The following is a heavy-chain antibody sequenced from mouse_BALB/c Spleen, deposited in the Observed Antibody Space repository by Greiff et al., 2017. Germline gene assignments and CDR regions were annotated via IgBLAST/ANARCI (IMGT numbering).Heavy chain of an antibody. J-gene: IGHJ1*01. CDR2: IYPGDGDT. V-gene: IGHV1-80*01. Sequence: VQRVESGAELVRPGSSVKISCKASGYAFSSYWMNWVKQRPGQGLEWIGQIYPGDGDTNYNGKFKGKATLTADKSSSTAYMQLSSLTSEDSAVYFCARGGKGYFDVWGAGTTVTVSS. CDR3: ARGGKGYFDV. CDR1: GYAFSSYW.